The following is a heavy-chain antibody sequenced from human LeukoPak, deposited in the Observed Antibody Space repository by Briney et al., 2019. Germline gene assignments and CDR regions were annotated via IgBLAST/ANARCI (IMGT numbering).Heavy chain of an antibody. Sequence: PGGSLRLSCAASGFTVSSNYMSWVRQAPGKGLEWVSIVYSGGTTYYADSVKGRFTISRDNSKNTLYLQMNSLRAEDTAVYYCARDRVEMATIIHFYYYMDVWGKGTTVTVSS. CDR3: ARDRVEMATIIHFYYYMDV. D-gene: IGHD5-24*01. V-gene: IGHV3-53*01. CDR2: VYSGGTT. CDR1: GFTVSSNY. J-gene: IGHJ6*03.